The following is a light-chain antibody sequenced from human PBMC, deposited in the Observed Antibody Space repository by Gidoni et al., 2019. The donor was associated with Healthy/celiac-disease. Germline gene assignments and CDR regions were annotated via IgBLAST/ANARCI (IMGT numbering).Light chain of an antibody. CDR3: QQLNSYLLT. V-gene: IGKV1-9*01. J-gene: IGKJ4*01. CDR1: QGISSY. CDR2: AAS. Sequence: DIHLTQSPSFLSASVGDRVTITCRASQGISSYLAWYQQKPGKAPKLLIYAASTLQSGVPSRFSGSGSGKEFTLTISSLQPEDFATYYCQQLNSYLLTFGGGTKVEIK.